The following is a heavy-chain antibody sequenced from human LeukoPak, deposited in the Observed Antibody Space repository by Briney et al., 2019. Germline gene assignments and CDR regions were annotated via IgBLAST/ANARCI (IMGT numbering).Heavy chain of an antibody. J-gene: IGHJ4*02. D-gene: IGHD3-9*01. Sequence: GGSLRLSCAASGFTFDDYAMSWVRQGPGKGLEWVSGISWIGSSTDHADSVKGRFTISRDNARNSLYLQMNSLRAEDTAFYYCARVLRHFHWSPFDYWGQGILVTVSS. CDR1: GFTFDDYA. CDR3: ARVLRHFHWSPFDY. CDR2: ISWIGSST. V-gene: IGHV3-20*04.